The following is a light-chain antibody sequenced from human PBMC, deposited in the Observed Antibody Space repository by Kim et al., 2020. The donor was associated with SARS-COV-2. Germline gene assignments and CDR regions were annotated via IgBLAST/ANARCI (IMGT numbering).Light chain of an antibody. CDR2: GAS. J-gene: IGKJ4*01. Sequence: EIVMTQSPATLSVSPGERAALSCRASQSVSSNLAWYQQKPGQAPRLLIYGASTRATDIPARFSGSGSGTEFTLTISSLQSEDFAVYYRYQYSDWPLTFGGGTKVDIK. V-gene: IGKV3-15*01. CDR1: QSVSSN. CDR3: YQYSDWPLT.